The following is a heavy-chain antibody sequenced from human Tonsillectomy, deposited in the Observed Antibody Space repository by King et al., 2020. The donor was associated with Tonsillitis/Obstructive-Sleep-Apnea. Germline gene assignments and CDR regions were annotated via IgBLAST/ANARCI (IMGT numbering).Heavy chain of an antibody. V-gene: IGHV1-18*01. J-gene: IGHJ4*02. CDR2: ISTYNGNT. Sequence: VQLVESGAEVKKPGASVKVSCKASGYTFTSYGISWVRQAPGQGLEWMGWISTYNGNTNYAQKLQGRVTINANTFTITAYMELRSLRSDDTAVYFCARDYGDLSHFDYWGQGTLVTVSS. D-gene: IGHD4-17*01. CDR1: GYTFTSYG. CDR3: ARDYGDLSHFDY.